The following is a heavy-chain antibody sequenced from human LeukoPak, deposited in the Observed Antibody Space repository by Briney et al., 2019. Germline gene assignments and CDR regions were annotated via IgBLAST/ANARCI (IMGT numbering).Heavy chain of an antibody. V-gene: IGHV1-24*01. CDR3: STETAGNY. J-gene: IGHJ4*02. CDR1: GHTLKDLS. Sequence: ASVKVSCKAFGHTLKDLSIHWVRQPPGKGLEWLGGFDPEDDERMYAPKFQGRVAVTEDNSIDTAYMELTSLSSDDTGVYYCSTETAGNYWGQGTLVTVSS. CDR2: FDPEDDER.